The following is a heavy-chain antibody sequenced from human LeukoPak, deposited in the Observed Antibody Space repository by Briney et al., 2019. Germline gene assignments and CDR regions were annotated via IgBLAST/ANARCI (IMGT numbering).Heavy chain of an antibody. Sequence: PSETLSLTCTVSGGSITNYYWNWIRQPPGKGLEWIGYIYYSGSTNYNPSLKSRVTISVDTSKNQISLKLSSVTAADTAVYYCARDTYGGDYWGQGTLVTVSS. J-gene: IGHJ4*02. D-gene: IGHD4-23*01. CDR2: IYYSGST. CDR1: GGSITNYY. V-gene: IGHV4-59*01. CDR3: ARDTYGGDY.